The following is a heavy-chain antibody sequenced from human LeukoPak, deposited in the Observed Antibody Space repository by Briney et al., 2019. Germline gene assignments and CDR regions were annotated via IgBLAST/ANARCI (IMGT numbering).Heavy chain of an antibody. CDR3: AKSTESSGWCDY. CDR1: GASITNYY. J-gene: IGHJ4*02. D-gene: IGHD6-19*01. V-gene: IGHV4-59*03. Sequence: SETLSLTCTVSGASITNYYWNWIRQPPGKGLEWIGFIDYSAYSKYNPSLKSRVTISRDTSKNQFSLKLSAVTAADTAVYYCAKSTESSGWCDYWGQGILVTVSS. CDR2: IDYSAYS.